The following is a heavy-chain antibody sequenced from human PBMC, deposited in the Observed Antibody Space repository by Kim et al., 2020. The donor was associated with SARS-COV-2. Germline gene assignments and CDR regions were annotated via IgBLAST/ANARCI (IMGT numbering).Heavy chain of an antibody. D-gene: IGHD3-10*01. CDR2: TNEDGATT. CDR3: ARDLSGADDY. Sequence: GGSLRLSCAASGFPFRNYGMNWVRQAPGKGLVWVSRTNEDGATTNYADSVKGRFTISRDNAENTLYLQMNSLTAEDTAVYYCARDLSGADDYWGQGTLVTVSS. J-gene: IGHJ4*02. CDR1: GFPFRNYG. V-gene: IGHV3-74*01.